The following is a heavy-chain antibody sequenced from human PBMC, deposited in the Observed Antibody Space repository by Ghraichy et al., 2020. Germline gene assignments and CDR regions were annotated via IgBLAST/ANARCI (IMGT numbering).Heavy chain of an antibody. CDR3: ARHRGRFCSGGTCSEGYYFDY. D-gene: IGHD2-15*01. V-gene: IGHV5-51*01. CDR2: IYPGESDT. CDR1: GYTFTSYW. Sequence: GESLNISCKGSGYTFTSYWIGWVRQMPGKGLEWMGIIYPGESDTRYSPSFQGRVTISADKSISTAYLQWSSLKASDTAMYYCARHRGRFCSGGTCSEGYYFDYWGQGTVVTVSS. J-gene: IGHJ4*02.